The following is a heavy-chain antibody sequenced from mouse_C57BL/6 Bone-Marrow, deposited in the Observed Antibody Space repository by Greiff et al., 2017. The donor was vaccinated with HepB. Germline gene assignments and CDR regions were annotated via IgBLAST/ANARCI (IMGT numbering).Heavy chain of an antibody. CDR2: IDPSDSET. J-gene: IGHJ2*01. CDR3: AREQSAYATFFYYYDY. V-gene: IGHV1-52*01. D-gene: IGHD3-2*02. CDR1: GYTFTSDC. Sequence: QVQLQQPCAELVRPGSSVKMSCKASGYTFTSDCVHWVKQSPIQCLEWIGNIDPSDSETHYNQKFKDKATLTVDKSSSTAYMQLSSLTSEDSAVYYRAREQSAYATFFYYYDYWRQGTTLTVSS.